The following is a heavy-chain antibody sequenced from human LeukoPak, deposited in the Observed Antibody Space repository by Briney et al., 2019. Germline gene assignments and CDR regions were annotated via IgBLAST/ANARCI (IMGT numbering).Heavy chain of an antibody. Sequence: ASVKVSCKASGYTFTGYYMHWVRQAPGQGLEWMGWINPNSGGTNYAQKFQGRVTMTRDTSISTAYMELSRLRSDDTAVYYCARDGGYYSGSNWFDPWGQGTLVTVSS. D-gene: IGHD1-26*01. CDR3: ARDGGYYSGSNWFDP. CDR1: GYTFTGYY. J-gene: IGHJ5*02. V-gene: IGHV1-2*02. CDR2: INPNSGGT.